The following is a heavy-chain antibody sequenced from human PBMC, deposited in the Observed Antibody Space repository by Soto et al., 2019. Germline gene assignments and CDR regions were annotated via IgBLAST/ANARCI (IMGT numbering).Heavy chain of an antibody. CDR1: GYTFTSYD. D-gene: IGHD6-19*01. CDR3: ARVRWGQWLVLGWFDP. Sequence: ASVKVSCKASGYTFTSYDINWVRQATGQGLEWMGWMNPNSGNTGYAQKFQGRVTMTRNTSISTAYMELSSLRSEDTAVYYCARVRWGQWLVLGWFDPWGQGTLVTVS. V-gene: IGHV1-8*01. CDR2: MNPNSGNT. J-gene: IGHJ5*02.